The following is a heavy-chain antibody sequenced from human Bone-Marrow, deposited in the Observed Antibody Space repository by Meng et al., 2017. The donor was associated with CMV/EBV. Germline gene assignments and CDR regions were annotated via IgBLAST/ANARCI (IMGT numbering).Heavy chain of an antibody. D-gene: IGHD3-3*01. CDR3: AGESLGFWSGHFPY. Sequence: GESLKISCEASGFTFSNCNMNWVRQAPGKGLEWVSWISSTSGTIYYADSVKGRFTISRDNTKNSVYLQMNSLRAEDTAVYYCAGESLGFWSGHFPYCGQGTLVTASS. CDR2: ISSTSGTI. V-gene: IGHV3-48*04. J-gene: IGHJ4*02. CDR1: GFTFSNCN.